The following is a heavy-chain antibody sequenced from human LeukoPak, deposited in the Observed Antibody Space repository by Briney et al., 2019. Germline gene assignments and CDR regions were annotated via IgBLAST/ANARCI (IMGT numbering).Heavy chain of an antibody. CDR2: INHSGST. D-gene: IGHD2-2*01. V-gene: IGHV4-34*01. J-gene: IGHJ3*02. Sequence: SETLSLTCAVYGGSFSGYYWSWIRQPPGKGLEWIGEINHSGSTNYNPSLKSRVTISVDTSKNQFSLKLSSVTAADTAVYYCARGVGDIVVVPAANAFDIWGQGTMVTVPS. CDR3: ARGVGDIVVVPAANAFDI. CDR1: GGSFSGYY.